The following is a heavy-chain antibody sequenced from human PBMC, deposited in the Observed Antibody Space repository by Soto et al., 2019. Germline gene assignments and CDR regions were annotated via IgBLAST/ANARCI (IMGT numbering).Heavy chain of an antibody. Sequence: GASVKVSCKASGYTFTTYDINWVRQAPGQGLEWMGWMNPNRTNTGYAEKFQGRVTMTRDTSISTAYMGLSSLRYDDTAVYYCERGGALSLDHGITEPATLGCDRWGQVT. J-gene: IGHJ5*02. CDR2: MNPNRTNT. CDR1: GYTFTTYD. D-gene: IGHD1-20*01. CDR3: ERGGALSLDHGITEPATLGCDR. V-gene: IGHV1-8*01.